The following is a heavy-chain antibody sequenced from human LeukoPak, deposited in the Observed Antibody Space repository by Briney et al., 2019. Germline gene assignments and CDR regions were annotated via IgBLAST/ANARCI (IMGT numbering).Heavy chain of an antibody. Sequence: GGSLRLSCAASGYTFSSYSMNWVRQAPGKGLEWVSYISSSSGTMYYADSVKGRFTISRDNAQNSLYLQMNSLTAEDTAVYYCAREGSAADDFDYWGQGTLVTVSS. CDR3: AREGSAADDFDY. D-gene: IGHD2-2*01. J-gene: IGHJ4*02. CDR2: ISSSSGTM. CDR1: GYTFSSYS. V-gene: IGHV3-48*04.